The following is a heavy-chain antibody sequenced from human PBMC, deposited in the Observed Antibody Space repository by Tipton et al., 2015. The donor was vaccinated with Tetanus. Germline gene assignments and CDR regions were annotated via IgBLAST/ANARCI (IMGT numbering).Heavy chain of an antibody. CDR2: ISTNGGTI. D-gene: IGHD1-14*01. CDR1: GFTFSDYY. Sequence: SLRLSCTASGFTFSDYYMSWIRQTPGKGLEWVSYISTNGGTIYYADSVKGRFTISRDNAKNSLYLQMYGLRAEDSAVYYCARGQRYFPYWGQGTLVTVSS. CDR3: ARGQRYFPY. J-gene: IGHJ4*02. V-gene: IGHV3-11*01.